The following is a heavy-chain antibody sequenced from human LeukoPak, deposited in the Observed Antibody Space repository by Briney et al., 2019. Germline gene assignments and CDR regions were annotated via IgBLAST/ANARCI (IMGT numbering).Heavy chain of an antibody. Sequence: GESLKISCKGSGYSFTSYWIGWVRQMPGKGLEWMGIIYPGDSDTRYSPSFQGQVTISADKSISTAYLQWSSLKASDTAMYYCARPHSSGRTYYYYGMDVWGQGTTVTVSS. V-gene: IGHV5-51*01. CDR1: GYSFTSYW. D-gene: IGHD6-19*01. J-gene: IGHJ6*02. CDR2: IYPGDSDT. CDR3: ARPHSSGRTYYYYGMDV.